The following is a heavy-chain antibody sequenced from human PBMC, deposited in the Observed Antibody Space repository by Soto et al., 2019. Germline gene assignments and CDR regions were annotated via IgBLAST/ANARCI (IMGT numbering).Heavy chain of an antibody. J-gene: IGHJ4*02. Sequence: QEQLVESGGGVVQPGTSLRLSCAVPGGIFHGYGMHWVRQAPGKGLEWVAIIRFDGSNEDYADSVKGRFTISRDNSKSTLYLQMNTLGAEDTAVYYCARDGIGGTVFRGYLDYWGRGTVVTVSS. V-gene: IGHV3-33*01. D-gene: IGHD1-7*01. CDR1: GGIFHGYG. CDR2: IRFDGSNE. CDR3: ARDGIGGTVFRGYLDY.